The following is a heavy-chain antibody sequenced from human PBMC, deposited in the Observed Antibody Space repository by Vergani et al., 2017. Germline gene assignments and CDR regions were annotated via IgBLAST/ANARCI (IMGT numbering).Heavy chain of an antibody. Sequence: EVQLVESGGGLVQPGGSLRLSCAASGFTVSSNYMSWVRQAPGKGLEWVSVIYSGGSTYYADSVKGRFTISRHNSKNTLYLQMNSLRAEDTAVYYCARGVPAAFIYLSYWGQGTLVTVSS. J-gene: IGHJ4*02. V-gene: IGHV3-53*04. D-gene: IGHD2-2*01. CDR2: IYSGGST. CDR3: ARGVPAAFIYLSY. CDR1: GFTVSSNY.